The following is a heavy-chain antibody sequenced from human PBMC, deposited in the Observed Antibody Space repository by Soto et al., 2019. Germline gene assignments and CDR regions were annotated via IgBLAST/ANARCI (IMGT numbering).Heavy chain of an antibody. D-gene: IGHD4-17*01. J-gene: IGHJ4*02. Sequence: EVQLVESGGGLVQPGGSLRLSCAASGFTFSAYWMHWVRQAPGKGLVWVSRINSDGTGTSYADSVKGRFTISRDNAKKRLYLHMNRLRADDTAVYYCARSNGAVDYWGQGTLVTVSS. V-gene: IGHV3-74*01. CDR3: ARSNGAVDY. CDR2: INSDGTGT. CDR1: GFTFSAYW.